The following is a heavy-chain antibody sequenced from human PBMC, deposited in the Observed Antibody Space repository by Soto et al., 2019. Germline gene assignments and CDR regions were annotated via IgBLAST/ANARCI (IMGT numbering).Heavy chain of an antibody. V-gene: IGHV3-7*01. CDR1: WGNCGDHG. J-gene: IGHJ4*02. CDR2: IKQDGSEK. D-gene: IGHD2-2*01. Sequence: RLCYAAAWGNCGDHGGSWILQTPGKGLEWVANIKQDGSEKYYVDSVKGRFTISRDNAKNSLYLQMNNLRAEDTAVYYCARGYCSSTSCYFVNWGQGALVTVS. CDR3: ARGYCSSTSCYFVN.